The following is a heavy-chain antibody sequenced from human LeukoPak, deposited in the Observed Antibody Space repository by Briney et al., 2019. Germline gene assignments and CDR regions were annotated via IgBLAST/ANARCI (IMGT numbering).Heavy chain of an antibody. V-gene: IGHV4-59*01. CDR1: GDSISSYS. CDR3: ATSDGYPYIDAFDT. CDR2: IYYSGSA. J-gene: IGHJ3*02. D-gene: IGHD5-24*01. Sequence: SETLSLTCTVSGDSISSYSWNWIRQPPGKGLEWIGSIYYSGSADYMPSLRNRPTISVDTSKNEFYLKLSSVSAADTAVYYCATSDGYPYIDAFDTWGQGTMVTVSS.